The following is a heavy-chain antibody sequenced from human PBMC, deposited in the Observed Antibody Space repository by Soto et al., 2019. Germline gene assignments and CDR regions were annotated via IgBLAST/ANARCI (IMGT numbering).Heavy chain of an antibody. J-gene: IGHJ4*02. D-gene: IGHD3-22*01. CDR3: AARVDYYDSSGPCDY. CDR1: GFTFPSSS. CDR2: IVVGSRNT. V-gene: IGHV1-58*01. Sequence: SGTVSYQPSGFTFPSSSVQWLRQPPGQRREWIGWIVVGSRNTNYPQKFQERVTITSDMSTSTAYMELSSLGSEDTAVYYCAARVDYYDSSGPCDYWGQGTLVTVSS.